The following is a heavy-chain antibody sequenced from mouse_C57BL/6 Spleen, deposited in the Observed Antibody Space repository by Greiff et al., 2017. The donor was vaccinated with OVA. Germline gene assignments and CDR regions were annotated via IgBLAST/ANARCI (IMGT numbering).Heavy chain of an antibody. CDR3: ARSGADGRDY. CDR2: IDPSDSYT. Sequence: QVQLQQPGAELVMPGASVKLSCKASGYTFTSYWMHWVKQRPGQGLEWIGEIDPSDSYTNYNQKFKGKSTLTVDKSSSTAYMQLSSLTSEDAAVYYGARSGADGRDYWGQGTTLTVSA. V-gene: IGHV1-69*01. D-gene: IGHD2-3*01. CDR1: GYTFTSYW. J-gene: IGHJ2*01.